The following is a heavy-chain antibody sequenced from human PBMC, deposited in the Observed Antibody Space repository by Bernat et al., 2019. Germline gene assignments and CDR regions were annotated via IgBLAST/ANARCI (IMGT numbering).Heavy chain of an antibody. CDR1: GFTFRNNG. CDR3: ARLGTGREFDY. CDR2: IYYDGSNK. Sequence: QVQLVESGGGVVQPGMSLRLSCAASGFTFRNNGMNWVRQAPGKGLEWVAIIYYDGSNKYYADSVKGRFTISRDNSKNTLYLQMDSLRVEDTAVYYCARLGTGREFDYRGHGTLVTVSP. D-gene: IGHD3-16*01. J-gene: IGHJ4*01. V-gene: IGHV3-33*01.